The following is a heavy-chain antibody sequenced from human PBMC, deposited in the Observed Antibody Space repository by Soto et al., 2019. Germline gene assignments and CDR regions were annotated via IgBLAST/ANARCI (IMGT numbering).Heavy chain of an antibody. J-gene: IGHJ6*02. CDR2: MSGSGGST. CDR1: GFTFSSYA. Sequence: PGGSMRLSSAASGFTFSSYAMSWVRQAPGKGLEWVSAMSGSGGSTYYADSVKGRFTISRDNSKNTLYLQMNSLRAEDTAVYYCANGGTYYYYGMDVWDQGTTVTVSS. CDR3: ANGGTYYYYGMDV. V-gene: IGHV3-23*01.